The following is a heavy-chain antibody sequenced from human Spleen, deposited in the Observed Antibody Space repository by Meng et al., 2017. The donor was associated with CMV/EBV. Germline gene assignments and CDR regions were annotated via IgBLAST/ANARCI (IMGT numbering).Heavy chain of an antibody. J-gene: IGHJ6*02. V-gene: IGHV1-18*01. CDR3: ARVGYYDIFRTRYYYGMDV. CDR1: GYTFTSYG. D-gene: IGHD3-9*01. Sequence: ASVKVSCKASGYTFTSYGISWVRQAPGQGLEWMGWSSAYNGHTNYAQKFYGRVILTTDTSTSTAYMELRSLRSDDTAVYYCARVGYYDIFRTRYYYGMDVWGQGTTVTVSS. CDR2: SSAYNGHT.